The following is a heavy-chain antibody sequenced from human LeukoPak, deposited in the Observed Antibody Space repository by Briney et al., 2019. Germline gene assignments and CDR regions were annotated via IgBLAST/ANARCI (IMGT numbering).Heavy chain of an antibody. D-gene: IGHD3-10*01. Sequence: GGSLRLSCAASGFTFSSYWMSWVRQAPGKGLERVATIKPDGSEKYYVDSVKGRLTISRDSTKNSLYLQMNSLRVEDTAVYYCARGYEGSFDYWGQGTLVTVSS. V-gene: IGHV3-7*01. CDR1: GFTFSSYW. CDR3: ARGYEGSFDY. J-gene: IGHJ4*02. CDR2: IKPDGSEK.